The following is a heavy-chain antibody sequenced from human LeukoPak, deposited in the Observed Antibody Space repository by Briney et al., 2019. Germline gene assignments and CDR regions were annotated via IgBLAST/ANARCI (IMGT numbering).Heavy chain of an antibody. CDR2: INPNSGGT. J-gene: IGHJ3*02. CDR3: ASYYTILTGYYTDAFDI. Sequence: ASVKVSCKASGYTFTDYYIHWVRQAPGQGLEWMGWINPNSGGTNYAQKFEGRATMTRDTSITTAYMELTRLRSDDTAVYYCASYYTILTGYYTDAFDIWGQGTMVTISS. V-gene: IGHV1-2*02. D-gene: IGHD3-9*01. CDR1: GYTFTDYY.